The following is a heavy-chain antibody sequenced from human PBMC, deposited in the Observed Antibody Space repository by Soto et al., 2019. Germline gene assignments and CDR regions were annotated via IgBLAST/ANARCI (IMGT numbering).Heavy chain of an antibody. CDR3: ARSDIVVVETTSPVYFDY. CDR2: INPSGIRT. J-gene: IGHJ4*02. D-gene: IGHD2-15*01. Sequence: QVQLVQSGAEVKKPGASVKISCKASGYTFSSYFLHWVRQAPGQGLEWMGLINPSGIRTNYPQKFQGRVTMTRDTSTSTVYMELSRLRSEDTAVYYCARSDIVVVETTSPVYFDYWGQGTLVTVSS. CDR1: GYTFSSYF. V-gene: IGHV1-46*01.